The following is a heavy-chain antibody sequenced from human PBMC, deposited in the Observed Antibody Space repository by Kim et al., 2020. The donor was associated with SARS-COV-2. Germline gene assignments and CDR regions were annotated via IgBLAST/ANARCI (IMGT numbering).Heavy chain of an antibody. CDR2: ISGSGITT. CDR1: GFTFRNYA. J-gene: IGHJ4*02. CDR3: ARADSDYGSFLF. Sequence: GGSLRLSCAASGFTFRNYAMSWVRQAPGKGLEWVSVISGSGITTYYADSVKGRFTISRDNSKNTLYLHMNNLRADDTAVYYCARADSDYGSFLFWGQGTLVTVSS. D-gene: IGHD4-17*01. V-gene: IGHV3-23*01.